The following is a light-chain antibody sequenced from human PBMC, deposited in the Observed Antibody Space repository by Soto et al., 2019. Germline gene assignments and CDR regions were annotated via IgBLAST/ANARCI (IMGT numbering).Light chain of an antibody. V-gene: IGKV3-15*01. CDR1: QSVRSK. J-gene: IGKJ5*01. Sequence: EIVMTQSPGTLSVSPGEGAALSCRASQSVRSKLAWYQQKPGQAPRLLIYEASTRATGIPARFSGSGSGTEFTLTISSLQSEDFAVYYCQQYNNWPPSTFGQGTRLEIK. CDR3: QQYNNWPPST. CDR2: EAS.